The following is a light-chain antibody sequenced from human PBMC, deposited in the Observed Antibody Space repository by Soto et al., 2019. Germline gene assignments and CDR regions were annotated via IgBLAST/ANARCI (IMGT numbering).Light chain of an antibody. Sequence: DVQLTQSPSSLSASVGDRVTITCRASQGINNYLAWYQQKPGKVPNLLIYAASTLQSRVPSRFSGSGSGTDFTLTISSLRREDAATYYCQKFNIGPTVGGGTKVEI. CDR2: AAS. V-gene: IGKV1-27*01. J-gene: IGKJ4*01. CDR3: QKFNIGPT. CDR1: QGINNY.